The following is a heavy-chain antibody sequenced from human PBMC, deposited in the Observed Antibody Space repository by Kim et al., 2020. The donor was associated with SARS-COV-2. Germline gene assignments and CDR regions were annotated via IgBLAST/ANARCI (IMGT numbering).Heavy chain of an antibody. Sequence: GGSLRLSCAASGFTFSSFGMHWVRQAPGKGLEWVTVISYDGSTKYYGDSVKGRFTISRDNSKNTVYLQMNSLRPEDTAVYYCAKERLTTTWYDHWGQGTLVTVSS. CDR3: AKERLTTTWYDH. J-gene: IGHJ5*02. D-gene: IGHD3-3*01. CDR1: GFTFSSFG. V-gene: IGHV3-30*18. CDR2: ISYDGSTK.